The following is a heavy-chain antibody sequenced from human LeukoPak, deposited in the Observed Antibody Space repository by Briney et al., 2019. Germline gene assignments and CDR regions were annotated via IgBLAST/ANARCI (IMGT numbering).Heavy chain of an antibody. D-gene: IGHD3-3*01. J-gene: IGHJ6*03. CDR3: ARDGASITIFGVVRARYYMDV. CDR2: ISYDGSNK. CDR1: GFTFSSYA. V-gene: IGHV3-30-3*01. Sequence: GGSLRLSCAASGFTFSSYAMHWVRQAPGKGLEWVAVISYDGSNKYYTDSVKGRFTISRDNSQNTLYLQMNSLRAEDTAVYYCARDGASITIFGVVRARYYMDVWGKGTTVTVSS.